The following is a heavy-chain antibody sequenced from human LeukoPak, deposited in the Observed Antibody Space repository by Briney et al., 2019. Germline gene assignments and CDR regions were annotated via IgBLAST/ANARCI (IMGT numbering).Heavy chain of an antibody. D-gene: IGHD5-18*01. CDR3: ARVSDTAMVTGGEQIDY. Sequence: ASVKVSCKASGYTFTSYDINWGRQATGQGLEWMGWMNPNSGNTGYAQKFQGRVTMTRNTSISTAYMELSSLRSEDTAVYYCARVSDTAMVTGGEQIDYWGQGTLVTVSS. CDR1: GYTFTSYD. CDR2: MNPNSGNT. J-gene: IGHJ4*02. V-gene: IGHV1-8*01.